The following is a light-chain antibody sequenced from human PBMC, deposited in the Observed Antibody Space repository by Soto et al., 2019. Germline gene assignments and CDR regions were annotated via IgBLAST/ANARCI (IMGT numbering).Light chain of an antibody. CDR2: DLF. V-gene: IGKV3D-15*01. J-gene: IGKJ4*01. Sequence: EIVMTQSPATLSVSPGERATLSCRASQSVGSDLAWYQQKPGQAPRIVIYDLFTRATGVPTRISGCGSGTEFTLKFSSLQSEELAVYYCKQYNSWHLTFGVGTKVDIK. CDR1: QSVGSD. CDR3: KQYNSWHLT.